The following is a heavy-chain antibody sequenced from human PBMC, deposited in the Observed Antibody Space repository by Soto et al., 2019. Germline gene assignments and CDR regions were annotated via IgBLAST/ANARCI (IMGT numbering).Heavy chain of an antibody. CDR3: AREPSI. CDR1: GGSLSRGGYY. V-gene: IGHV4-31*03. CDR2: IYYSGST. Sequence: ALETRCLTCTVSGGSLSRGGYYWSWIRQHSGKGLEWIGYIYYSGSTNYNPSLKSRVTISADTSKNQFSLKLSSVTAADTAVYFCAREPSIWGQGTLVTVSS. J-gene: IGHJ4*02.